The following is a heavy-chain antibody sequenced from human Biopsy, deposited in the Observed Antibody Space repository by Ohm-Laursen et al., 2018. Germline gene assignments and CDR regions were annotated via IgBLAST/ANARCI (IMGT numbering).Heavy chain of an antibody. V-gene: IGHV4-59*12. D-gene: IGHD5-12*01. CDR3: SRGGHSGYEFWYFDL. CDR1: GGSISSSY. CDR2: IYYSGSP. J-gene: IGHJ2*01. Sequence: GTLSLTCSVSGGSISSSYWSWIRQPPGKGLEWIGGIYYSGSPNYNPSLKSRVTISVDTSKNQFSMKRSSVTAADTAVYFCSRGGHSGYEFWYFDLWGRGTLVIVSS.